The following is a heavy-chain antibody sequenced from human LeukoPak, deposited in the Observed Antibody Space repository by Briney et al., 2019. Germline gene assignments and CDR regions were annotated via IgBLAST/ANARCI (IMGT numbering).Heavy chain of an antibody. Sequence: PGGSLRLSCAASGFTFDDYGMSWVRQAPGKGLEWVSGINWNGGSTGYADSVKGRFTISRDNAKNSLYLQMNSLRAEDTALYYCARDPPRGDGYNWGGYDYWGQGTLVTVSS. V-gene: IGHV3-20*04. CDR1: GFTFDDYG. CDR2: INWNGGST. J-gene: IGHJ4*02. CDR3: ARDPPRGDGYNWGGYDY. D-gene: IGHD5-24*01.